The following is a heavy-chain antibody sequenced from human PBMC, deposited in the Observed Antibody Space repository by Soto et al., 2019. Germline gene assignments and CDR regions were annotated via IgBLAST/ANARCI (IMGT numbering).Heavy chain of an antibody. J-gene: IGHJ3*02. D-gene: IGHD6-13*01. Sequence: EVKLLESGGGLVQPGGSLRLSCAASGFTFSTYAMSWVRQAPGMGLEWVSTIGVTSTFYADSVKGRFTISRDNSNTALYLKMNSLRAGDTAVYYCAKGILVKPPGTRSFDIWGQGTMVIVSS. CDR2: IGVTST. V-gene: IGHV3-23*01. CDR1: GFTFSTYA. CDR3: AKGILVKPPGTRSFDI.